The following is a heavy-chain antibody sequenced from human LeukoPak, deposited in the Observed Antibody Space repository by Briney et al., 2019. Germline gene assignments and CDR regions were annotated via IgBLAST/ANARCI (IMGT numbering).Heavy chain of an antibody. CDR1: GFTFSSYA. Sequence: GGSLRLSCAASGFTFSSYAMHWVRQAPGKGLEWVAVISHDGSNKYYADSVKGRFTISRDNSKNTLYLQMNSLRAEDTAVYYCARERRDGYSLLFDYWGQGTLVTVSS. J-gene: IGHJ4*02. V-gene: IGHV3-30*04. CDR3: ARERRDGYSLLFDY. CDR2: ISHDGSNK. D-gene: IGHD5-24*01.